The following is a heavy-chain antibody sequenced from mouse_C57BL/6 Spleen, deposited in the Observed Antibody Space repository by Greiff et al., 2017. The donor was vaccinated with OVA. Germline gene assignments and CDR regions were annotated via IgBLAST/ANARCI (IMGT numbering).Heavy chain of an antibody. Sequence: EVQLQQSGPELVKPGASVKISCKASGYTFTDYYMNWVKQSHGKSLEWIGDINPNNGGTSYNQKFKGKATLTVDKSSSTAYMERRSLTSEDSAVYYCARGFITAVVATRYFDYWGQGTTLTVSS. CDR2: INPNNGGT. J-gene: IGHJ2*01. CDR3: ARGFITAVVATRYFDY. V-gene: IGHV1-26*01. D-gene: IGHD1-1*01. CDR1: GYTFTDYY.